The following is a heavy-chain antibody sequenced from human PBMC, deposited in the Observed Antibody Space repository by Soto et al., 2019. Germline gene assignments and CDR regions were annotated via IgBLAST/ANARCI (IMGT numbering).Heavy chain of an antibody. V-gene: IGHV1-3*01. CDR1: GYTFTNYA. J-gene: IGHJ2*01. Sequence: QVQLVQSGAEVKKPGASVKVSCKASGYTFTNYAMPWVRQAPGQRLEWMGWINAGNGNTKYSQKFQGRVTITRDTSASTAYMELSSLRSEDTAVYYCSRGGSLYWYFDLWGRGTQVTVSS. D-gene: IGHD1-26*01. CDR2: INAGNGNT. CDR3: SRGGSLYWYFDL.